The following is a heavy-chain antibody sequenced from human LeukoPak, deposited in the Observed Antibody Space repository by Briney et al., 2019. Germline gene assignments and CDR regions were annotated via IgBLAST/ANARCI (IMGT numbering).Heavy chain of an antibody. D-gene: IGHD6-6*01. J-gene: IGHJ5*02. Sequence: ASVKVSCKVSGGTFSSYAISWVRQAPGQGLEWMGGIIPIFGTANYAQKFQGRVTITTDESTSTAYMELSSLRSEDTAVYYCARGPSIAAHFDPWGQGTLVTVSS. CDR3: ARGPSIAAHFDP. V-gene: IGHV1-69*05. CDR2: IIPIFGTA. CDR1: GGTFSSYA.